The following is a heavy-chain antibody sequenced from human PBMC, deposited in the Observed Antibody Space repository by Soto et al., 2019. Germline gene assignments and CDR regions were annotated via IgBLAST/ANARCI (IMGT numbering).Heavy chain of an antibody. CDR3: ARVGWEDDSSGSFDY. Sequence: QVQLQESGPGLVKPSETLSLTCTVSGGSVSSGSYYWSWIRQPPGKGLEWIGYIYYRGSTNYNPSLKSRVTISVDTSKNQFSRKLSSVTAADTAVYYCARVGWEDDSSGSFDYWGQGTLVTVSS. CDR2: IYYRGST. V-gene: IGHV4-61*01. J-gene: IGHJ4*02. D-gene: IGHD3-22*01. CDR1: GGSVSSGSYY.